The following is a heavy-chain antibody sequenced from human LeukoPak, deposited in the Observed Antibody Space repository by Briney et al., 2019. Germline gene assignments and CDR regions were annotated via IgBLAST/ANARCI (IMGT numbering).Heavy chain of an antibody. V-gene: IGHV3-23*01. CDR1: GFSFSSYA. D-gene: IGHD6-13*01. CDR3: ARAAAGYYYYMDV. CDR2: ISGSGGST. Sequence: GGSLRLSCTASGFSFSSYAMSWVRQAPGKGLEWVSAISGSGGSTYYADSVKGRFTISRDNSKNTLYLQMNSLRAEDTAVYYCARAAAGYYYYMDVWGKGTTVTVSS. J-gene: IGHJ6*03.